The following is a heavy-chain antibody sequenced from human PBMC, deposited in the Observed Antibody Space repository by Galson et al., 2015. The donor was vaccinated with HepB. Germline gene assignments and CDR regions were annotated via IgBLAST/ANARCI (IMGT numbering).Heavy chain of an antibody. D-gene: IGHD3-10*01. Sequence: ETLSLTCTVSGGSISSSSYYWGWIRQPPGKGLEWIGSIYYSGSTNYNPSLKSRVTISVDTSKNQFSLKLSSVTAADTAVYYCARWGYYYGSGNSRYYFDYWGQGTLVTVSS. CDR3: ARWGYYYGSGNSRYYFDY. CDR1: GGSISSSSYY. V-gene: IGHV4-39*07. J-gene: IGHJ4*02. CDR2: IYYSGST.